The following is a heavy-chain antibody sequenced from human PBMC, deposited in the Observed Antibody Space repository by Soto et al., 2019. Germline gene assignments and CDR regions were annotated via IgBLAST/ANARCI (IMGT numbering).Heavy chain of an antibody. D-gene: IGHD2-2*01. Sequence: SETLSLTCTLSGGSISSYYWSWIRQPPGKGLEWIGYIYYSGSTNYNPSLKSRVTISVDTSKNQFSLKLSSVTAADTAVYYCARGGIGRVPAAMPYYYYMDVWGKGTTVTVSS. V-gene: IGHV4-59*01. CDR3: ARGGIGRVPAAMPYYYYMDV. CDR1: GGSISSYY. J-gene: IGHJ6*03. CDR2: IYYSGST.